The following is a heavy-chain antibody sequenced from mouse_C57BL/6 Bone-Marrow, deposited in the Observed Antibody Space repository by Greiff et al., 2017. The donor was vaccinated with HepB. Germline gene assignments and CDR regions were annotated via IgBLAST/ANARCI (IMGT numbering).Heavy chain of an antibody. CDR3: AREGYDYDPWYFDV. J-gene: IGHJ1*03. CDR2: IDPSDSYT. Sequence: QVQLQQPGAELVMPGASVKLSCKASGYTFTSYWMHWVKPRPGQGLEWIGEIDPSDSYTNYNQKFKGKSTLTVDKSSSTAYMQLSSLTSEDSAVYYCAREGYDYDPWYFDVWGTGTTVTVSS. D-gene: IGHD2-4*01. V-gene: IGHV1-69*01. CDR1: GYTFTSYW.